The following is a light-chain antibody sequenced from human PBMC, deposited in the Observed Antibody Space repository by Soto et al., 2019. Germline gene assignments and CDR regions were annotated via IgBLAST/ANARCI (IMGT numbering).Light chain of an antibody. CDR2: EGF. CDR3: CSHAGSDTYV. CDR1: SSDVGSGNV. J-gene: IGLJ1*01. Sequence: SALTQPASVSGSPGQSITISCTGTSSDVGSGNVVSWYQHYPGKAPQLIIYEGFKRPSGVSSRFSGSKSGNTASLTISGLQAEDEAEYHCCSHAGSDTYVFGTGTKVTVL. V-gene: IGLV2-23*01.